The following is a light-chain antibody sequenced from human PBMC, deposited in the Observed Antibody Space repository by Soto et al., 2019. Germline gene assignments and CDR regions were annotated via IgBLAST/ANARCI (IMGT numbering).Light chain of an antibody. V-gene: IGKV1-9*01. CDR3: QQVNSYPLT. J-gene: IGKJ4*01. CDR2: AAS. CDR1: QGLSSY. Sequence: IQVTQSPSSLSASVGDRVTITCRASQGLSSYLAWYQQKPGKAPKLLIYAASTLQSGVPSRFSGSESGTDFTLTISSLQPEDFATYYCQQVNSYPLTFGGGTKVDIK.